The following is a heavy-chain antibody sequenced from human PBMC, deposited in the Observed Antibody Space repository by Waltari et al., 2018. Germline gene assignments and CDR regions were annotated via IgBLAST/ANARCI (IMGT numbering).Heavy chain of an antibody. Sequence: QVQLVESGGGVVQPGGSLRLSCAASGFTFIRYGMHWVRQAPGKGLGWVAFIRYDGSNKYYADSVKGRFTISRDNSKNTLYLQMNSLRAEDTAVYYCAKIVVAAPRGDYWGQGTLVTVSS. J-gene: IGHJ4*02. CDR3: AKIVVAAPRGDY. D-gene: IGHD2-15*01. V-gene: IGHV3-30*02. CDR2: IRYDGSNK. CDR1: GFTFIRYG.